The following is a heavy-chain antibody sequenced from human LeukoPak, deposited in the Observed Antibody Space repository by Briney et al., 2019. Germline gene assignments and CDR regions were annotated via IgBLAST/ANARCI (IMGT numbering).Heavy chain of an antibody. J-gene: IGHJ6*03. Sequence: SETLSLTCTVSGGSISSSSYYWGWIRQPPGKGLEWIGSIYYSGSTYYNPSLKSRVTLSVDTSKNQFSLKLSSVTAADTAVYYCARQGKEWLYYYYYMDVWGKGTTVTVSS. V-gene: IGHV4-39*01. D-gene: IGHD3-3*01. CDR2: IYYSGST. CDR1: GGSISSSSYY. CDR3: ARQGKEWLYYYYYMDV.